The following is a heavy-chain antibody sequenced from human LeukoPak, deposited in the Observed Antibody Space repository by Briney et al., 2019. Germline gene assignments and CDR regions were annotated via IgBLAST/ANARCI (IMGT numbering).Heavy chain of an antibody. V-gene: IGHV1-69*01. CDR3: ARSPAYDSNDAFDI. CDR2: IIPIFATV. Sequence: SVTVSCTASGGTFSNYAISWVRQAPGQGLEWMGGIIPIFATVDYAQNFQGRVTITADESTSTAYMELSSLRSEDTAVYYCARSPAYDSNDAFDIWGQGTMVTVSS. J-gene: IGHJ3*02. D-gene: IGHD3-22*01. CDR1: GGTFSNYA.